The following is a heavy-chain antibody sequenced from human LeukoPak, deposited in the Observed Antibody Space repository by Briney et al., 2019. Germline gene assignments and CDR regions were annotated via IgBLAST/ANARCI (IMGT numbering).Heavy chain of an antibody. CDR1: GGSFSGYY. D-gene: IGHD6-13*01. J-gene: IGHJ4*02. Sequence: PSETLSLTCAAYGGSFSGYYWSWIRQPPGKGLEWIGEINHSGSTNYNPSLKSRVTISVDTSKNQFSLKLSSVTAADTAVYYCARTLYSSSWHPEDYWGQGTLVTVSS. CDR2: INHSGST. V-gene: IGHV4-34*01. CDR3: ARTLYSSSWHPEDY.